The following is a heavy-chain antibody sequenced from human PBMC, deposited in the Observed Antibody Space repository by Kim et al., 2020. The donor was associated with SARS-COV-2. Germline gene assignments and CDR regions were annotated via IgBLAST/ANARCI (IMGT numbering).Heavy chain of an antibody. D-gene: IGHD1-26*01. Sequence: ASVNVSCKASGYTFSTYYMFWLRQAPGQGLQWMGIINPSGGSTTYPQRFQGRVTLTRDTSTSTVYMELIRLRSEDKAVYFCTRARGATPHYIDYWVQGNL. V-gene: IGHV1-46*01. CDR1: GYTFSTYY. CDR2: INPSGGST. J-gene: IGHJ4*02. CDR3: TRARGATPHYIDY.